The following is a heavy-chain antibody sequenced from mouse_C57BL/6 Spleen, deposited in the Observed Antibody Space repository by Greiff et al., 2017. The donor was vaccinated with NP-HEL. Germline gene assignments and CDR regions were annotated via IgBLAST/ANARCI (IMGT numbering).Heavy chain of an antibody. CDR3: ARSLYGSSYDYYAMDY. V-gene: IGHV2-9-1*01. CDR2: IWTGGGT. Sequence: VKLMESGPGLVAPSQSLSITCTVSGFSLTSYAISWVRQPPGKGLEWLGVIWTGGGTNYNSALKSRLSISKDNSKSQVFLKMNSLQTDDTARYYCARSLYGSSYDYYAMDYWGQGTSVTVSS. CDR1: GFSLTSYA. J-gene: IGHJ4*01. D-gene: IGHD1-1*01.